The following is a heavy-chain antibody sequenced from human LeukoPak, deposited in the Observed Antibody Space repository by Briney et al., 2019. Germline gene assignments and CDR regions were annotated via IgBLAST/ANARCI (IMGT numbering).Heavy chain of an antibody. Sequence: ASVKVSCKASGYTFTSYAMHWVRQAPGQRLEWMGWINAGNGNTKYSQKFQGRVTITRDTSASTAYMELSSLRSEDTAVYYCARSLGIAAAGQKWGGPNWFDPWGQGTLVTVSS. J-gene: IGHJ5*02. CDR3: ARSLGIAAAGQKWGGPNWFDP. V-gene: IGHV1-3*01. CDR1: GYTFTSYA. CDR2: INAGNGNT. D-gene: IGHD6-13*01.